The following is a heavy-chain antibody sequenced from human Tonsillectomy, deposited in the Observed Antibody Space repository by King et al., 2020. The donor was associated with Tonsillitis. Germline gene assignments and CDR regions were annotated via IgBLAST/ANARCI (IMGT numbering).Heavy chain of an antibody. Sequence: VQLQQWGAGLLKPSETLSLTCAVYGGSFSGYYWSWIRQPPGKGLEWIGEINHSGSTNYNPSLKSRVTVSVDTSKNQFSLKLSSVTAADTAVYYCARVGSSWHSGWAWFDPWGQGTLVTVSS. V-gene: IGHV4-34*01. CDR3: ARVGSSWHSGWAWFDP. CDR1: GGSFSGYY. D-gene: IGHD6-13*01. CDR2: INHSGST. J-gene: IGHJ5*02.